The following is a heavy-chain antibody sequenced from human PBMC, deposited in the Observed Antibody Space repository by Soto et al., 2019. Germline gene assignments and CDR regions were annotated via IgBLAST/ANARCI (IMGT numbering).Heavy chain of an antibody. V-gene: IGHV3-33*01. CDR2: IWYDGSNK. CDR3: ARDRPYYDILTRSYYYYGMDV. CDR1: GFTFSSYG. D-gene: IGHD3-9*01. Sequence: VQLLESGGGLVQPGGSLRLSCAASGFTFSSYGMHWVRQAPGKGLEWVAVIWYDGSNKYYADSVKGRFTISRDNSKNTLYLQMNSLRAEDTAVYYCARDRPYYDILTRSYYYYGMDVWGQGTTVTVSS. J-gene: IGHJ6*02.